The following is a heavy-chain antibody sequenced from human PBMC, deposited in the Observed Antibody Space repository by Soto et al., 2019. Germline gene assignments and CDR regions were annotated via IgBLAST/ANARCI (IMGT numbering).Heavy chain of an antibody. CDR2: ISAYNGNT. J-gene: IGHJ5*02. D-gene: IGHD3-9*01. V-gene: IGHV1-18*01. CDR1: GYTFTSYG. Sequence: ASVKVSCKASGYTFTSYGSSWVRQAPGQGLEWMGWISAYNGNTNYAQKLQGRVTMTTDTSTSTAYMELRSLRSDDTAVYYCATARGDYDILTGYYSNPWFDPWGQGTLVTVSS. CDR3: ATARGDYDILTGYYSNPWFDP.